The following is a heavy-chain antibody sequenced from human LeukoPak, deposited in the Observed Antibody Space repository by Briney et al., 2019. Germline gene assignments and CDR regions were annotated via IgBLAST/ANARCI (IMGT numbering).Heavy chain of an antibody. Sequence: SETLSLTCAVYGGSFSDYDWTWIRQPPGKGLEWIGEINHGGNTKYNPSLKSRVTISLDTSKNQFSLKLSSVTAADTAIYYCAKASWVSNADAVLWGQGTLVTVSS. J-gene: IGHJ4*02. V-gene: IGHV4-34*01. CDR1: GGSFSDYD. D-gene: IGHD1-1*01. CDR2: INHGGNT. CDR3: AKASWVSNADAVL.